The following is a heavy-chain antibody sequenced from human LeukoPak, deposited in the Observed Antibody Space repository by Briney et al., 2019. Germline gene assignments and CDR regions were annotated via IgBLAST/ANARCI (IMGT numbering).Heavy chain of an antibody. V-gene: IGHV3-15*01. J-gene: IGHJ4*02. Sequence: KPGGSLRLSCAASGFTFSNAWMSWVRQAPGKGLEWVGRIKSKTDGGTTDYAAPVKGRFTISRDDSKNTLYLQMNSLKTEDTAVYYCCSLWFEQLEEAYFDYWGQGTLVTVSS. CDR2: IKSKTDGGTT. CDR3: CSLWFEQLEEAYFDY. CDR1: GFTFSNAW. D-gene: IGHD6-6*01.